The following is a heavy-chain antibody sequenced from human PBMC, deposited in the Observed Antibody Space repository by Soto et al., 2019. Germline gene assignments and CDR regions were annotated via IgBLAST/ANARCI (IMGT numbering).Heavy chain of an antibody. CDR2: IIPIFGTA. CDR1: GGTFSSYA. J-gene: IGHJ4*02. Sequence: ASVKVSCKASGGTFSSYAISWVRQAPGQGLEWMGGIIPIFGTANYAQKFQGRVTITADESTSTAYLELSSLRSEDTAVYYCARALPHYYDSSGYLDYWGQGTLVTVSS. V-gene: IGHV1-69*13. CDR3: ARALPHYYDSSGYLDY. D-gene: IGHD3-22*01.